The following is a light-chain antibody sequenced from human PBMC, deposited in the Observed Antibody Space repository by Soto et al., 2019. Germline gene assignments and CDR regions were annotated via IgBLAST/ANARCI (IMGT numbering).Light chain of an antibody. J-gene: IGKJ1*01. V-gene: IGKV1-5*03. Sequence: DIQMTQSPSTLSASVGDRVTITCRASHSISSSLAWYQQKQGKDPKVLIYEASNLQRGVPTRFSGGGFGTDFTLTISSVQPDDFATYYCQQYDSYWTFGQGTKVEIK. CDR2: EAS. CDR3: QQYDSYWT. CDR1: HSISSS.